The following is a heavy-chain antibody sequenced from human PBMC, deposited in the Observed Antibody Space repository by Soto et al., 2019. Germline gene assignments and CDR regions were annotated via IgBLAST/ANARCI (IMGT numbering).Heavy chain of an antibody. CDR2: IYYSGST. V-gene: IGHV4-39*01. D-gene: IGHD3-3*01. J-gene: IGHJ6*02. Sequence: PSETLSLTCTVSGGSISSSSYYWGWIRQPPGKGLEWIGSIYYSGSTYYNPSLKSRVTISVDTSKNQFSLKLSSVTAADTAVYYCARAARSYDFWSGYYERATYYGMDVWGQVTTVTVSS. CDR1: GGSISSSSYY. CDR3: ARAARSYDFWSGYYERATYYGMDV.